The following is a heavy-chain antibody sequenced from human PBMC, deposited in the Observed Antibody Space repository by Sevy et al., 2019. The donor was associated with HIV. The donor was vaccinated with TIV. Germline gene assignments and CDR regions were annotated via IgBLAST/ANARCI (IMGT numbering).Heavy chain of an antibody. CDR2: IRSKAYGETR. D-gene: IGHD3-10*01. V-gene: IGHV3-49*03. CDR3: TRAMYYHDSGSYYGMDV. J-gene: IGHJ6*02. Sequence: GGSLRLSCRASGFNVGDYVMNWFRQAPGKGLDWVGFIRSKAYGETREYAASVKGRVTISREDSKGFTYLQMHRLKTEDTGRYYCTRAMYYHDSGSYYGMDVWGQGTTVTVSS. CDR1: GFNVGDYV.